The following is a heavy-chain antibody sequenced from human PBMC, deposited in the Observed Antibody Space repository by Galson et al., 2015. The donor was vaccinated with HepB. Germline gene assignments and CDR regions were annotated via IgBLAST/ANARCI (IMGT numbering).Heavy chain of an antibody. Sequence: SLRLSCAASGFTFSSYAMHWVRQAPGKGLEYVSAISSNGGSTYYADSVKGRFTISRDNSKNTLYLQMSSLRAEDTAVYYCVKGGGDDFYYFDYWGQGTLVTVSS. V-gene: IGHV3-64D*06. J-gene: IGHJ4*02. CDR1: GFTFSSYA. CDR2: ISSNGGST. CDR3: VKGGGDDFYYFDY. D-gene: IGHD2-21*02.